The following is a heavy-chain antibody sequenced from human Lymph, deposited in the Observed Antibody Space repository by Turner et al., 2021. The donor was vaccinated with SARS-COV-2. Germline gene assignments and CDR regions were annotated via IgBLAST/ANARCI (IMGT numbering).Heavy chain of an antibody. CDR2: ISGDGGST. D-gene: IGHD5-12*01. J-gene: IGHJ4*02. Sequence: EVQLVESWGGVVQPGGSLRLSCAASGFTFDDYAMHWVRQAPGKGLEWVSLISGDGGSTYYADSVKGRFTISRDDSKNSLYLQINSLRTEDTALYYCAKEGLSGRRLQFVPYFAYWGQGTLVSVSS. V-gene: IGHV3-43*02. CDR3: AKEGLSGRRLQFVPYFAY. CDR1: GFTFDDYA.